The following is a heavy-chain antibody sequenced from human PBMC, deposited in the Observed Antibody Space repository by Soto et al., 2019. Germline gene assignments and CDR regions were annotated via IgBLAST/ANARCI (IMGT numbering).Heavy chain of an antibody. CDR1: VGSISRGDYY. J-gene: IGHJ4*02. D-gene: IGHD3-22*01. CDR2: IYYSGNT. V-gene: IGHV4-30-4*02. Sequence: PSETLSLTCTVSVGSISRGDYYGSWIRQPPGKGLEWIGYIYYSGNTHYNPSLKSRVTISVDTYKSQFSVKLSSVTAAHTAVYECARVVNTRRYYYDSSGYHCAFDSSGQGHMIAVSS. CDR3: ARVVNTRRYYYDSSGYHCAFDS.